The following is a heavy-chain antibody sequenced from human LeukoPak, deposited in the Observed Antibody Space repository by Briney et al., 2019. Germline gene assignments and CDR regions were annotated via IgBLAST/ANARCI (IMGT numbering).Heavy chain of an antibody. D-gene: IGHD5-12*01. CDR1: GFTFSSYG. CDR3: AKDGPQVRGYQATNWYFDL. V-gene: IGHV3-30*18. J-gene: IGHJ2*01. Sequence: GGSLRLSCAASGFTFSSYGMHWVRQAPGKGLEWVAVISYDGSNKYYADSVKGRFTISRDNSKNTLYLQMNSLRAEDTAVYYCAKDGPQVRGYQATNWYFDLWGRGTLVTVSS. CDR2: ISYDGSNK.